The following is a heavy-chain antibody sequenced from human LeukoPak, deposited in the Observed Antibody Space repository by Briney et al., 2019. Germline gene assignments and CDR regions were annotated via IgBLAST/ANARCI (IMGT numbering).Heavy chain of an antibody. V-gene: IGHV5-10-1*01. Sequence: GESLKISCKGSGYSFTSYWISWVRQMPGKGLEWMGWIDPSDSYTNYSPSFQGHVTISADKSISTAYLQWSSLKASDTAMYYCARGLGYCSSTSCPSYWGQGTLVTVSS. CDR2: IDPSDSYT. J-gene: IGHJ4*02. CDR1: GYSFTSYW. CDR3: ARGLGYCSSTSCPSY. D-gene: IGHD2-2*01.